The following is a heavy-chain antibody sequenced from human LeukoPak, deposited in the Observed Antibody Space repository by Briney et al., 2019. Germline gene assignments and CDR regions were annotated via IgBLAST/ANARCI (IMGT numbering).Heavy chain of an antibody. CDR1: GGSISSGPYF. D-gene: IGHD4-11*01. CDR3: GYSEGDF. Sequence: SQTLSLTCSVSGGSISSGPYFWSWIRQPPGKGLEWIGYIYYSGSTYYNPSLKSRLTMSIDTSKNQFSLKLSSVTAADTAMYFCGYSEGDFWGQGALVTVSS. J-gene: IGHJ4*02. V-gene: IGHV4-30-4*08. CDR2: IYYSGST.